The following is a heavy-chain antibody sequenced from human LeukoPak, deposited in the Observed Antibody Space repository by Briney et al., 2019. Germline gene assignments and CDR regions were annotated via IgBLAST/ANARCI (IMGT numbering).Heavy chain of an antibody. Sequence: ASVKVSCKASGYTFTSYDINWVRQATGQGLEWMGWMNPNSGNTGYAQKFQGRVTITRNTSISTAYMELSSLRSEDTAVYYCARGRIYSSGWYDDYWGQGALVTVSS. CDR3: ARGRIYSSGWYDDY. CDR2: MNPNSGNT. D-gene: IGHD6-19*01. V-gene: IGHV1-8*03. J-gene: IGHJ4*02. CDR1: GYTFTSYD.